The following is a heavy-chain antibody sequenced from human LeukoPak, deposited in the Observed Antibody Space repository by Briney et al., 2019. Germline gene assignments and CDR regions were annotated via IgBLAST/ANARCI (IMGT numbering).Heavy chain of an antibody. Sequence: GRSLRLSCAPSGFTFSRHGMHWVRQAPGKGLEWVAIISNDGSRKYYAHSVEGRFTISRDNAKNSLYLQMDSLRDEDTAVYYCVRDIVGASYGGDYWGQGTLVTVSS. D-gene: IGHD1-26*01. V-gene: IGHV3-30*03. CDR3: VRDIVGASYGGDY. CDR2: ISNDGSRK. J-gene: IGHJ4*02. CDR1: GFTFSRHG.